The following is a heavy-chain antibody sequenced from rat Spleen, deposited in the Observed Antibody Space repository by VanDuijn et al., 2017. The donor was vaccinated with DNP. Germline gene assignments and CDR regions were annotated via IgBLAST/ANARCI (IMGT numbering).Heavy chain of an antibody. D-gene: IGHD1-11*01. Sequence: EVQLQESGPGLVKPSQSLSLTCSVTGYSISTSHRWNWIRKFPGNKLEWMGYINSAGSTHYNPSLKSRITITRDTSKNQFFLQVISVTPEDTATYYCARMHYGCDNWGQGVMVTVSS. CDR2: INSAGST. CDR3: ARMHYGCDN. J-gene: IGHJ2*01. V-gene: IGHV3-3*01. CDR1: GYSISTSHR.